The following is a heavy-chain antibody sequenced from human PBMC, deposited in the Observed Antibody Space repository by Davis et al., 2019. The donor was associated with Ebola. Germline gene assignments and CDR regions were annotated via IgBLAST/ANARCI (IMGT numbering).Heavy chain of an antibody. CDR2: IYTGDSDT. V-gene: IGHV5-51*01. CDR1: GNSFTSHW. Sequence: PGGSLRLSCKDSGNSFTSHWIGWVRQMPGKGLEWMGLIYTGDSDTRYSPSFRGQVTISADKSAKTAFLQWSSLKASDTAIYYCATLRRTITGMDDAFDIWGQGTMVTVSS. CDR3: ATLRRTITGMDDAFDI. D-gene: IGHD1-20*01. J-gene: IGHJ3*02.